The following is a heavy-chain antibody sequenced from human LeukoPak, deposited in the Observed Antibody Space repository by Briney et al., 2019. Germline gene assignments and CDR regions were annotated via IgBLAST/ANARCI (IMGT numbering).Heavy chain of an antibody. D-gene: IGHD6-19*01. J-gene: IGHJ5*02. V-gene: IGHV3-21*01. CDR3: ARDPFDGWFNDNWFDP. Sequence: PGGSLTLSCAASGFTFSDHYMDWVRQAPGKGLEWVSSISSSSSYIYYADSVNDRFPISRDNAKNSLYLQMNSLRAEDTAVYYCARDPFDGWFNDNWFDPWGQGTLVTVSS. CDR1: GFTFSDHY. CDR2: ISSSSSYI.